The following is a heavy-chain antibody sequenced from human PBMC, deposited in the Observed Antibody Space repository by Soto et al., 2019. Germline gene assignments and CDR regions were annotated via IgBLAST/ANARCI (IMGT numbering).Heavy chain of an antibody. D-gene: IGHD2-21*01. Sequence: AGGSLRLSFATSGFSFTDSYMSWIRQAPGKGLEWISYISPRSTFRDYADSVKGRFTISRDSVKNSLYLQMNNLTADDTGVYYCARGGGGGLFDPWGQGSVVTVSS. V-gene: IGHV3-11*06. J-gene: IGHJ5*02. CDR1: GFSFTDSY. CDR2: ISPRSTFR. CDR3: ARGGGGGLFDP.